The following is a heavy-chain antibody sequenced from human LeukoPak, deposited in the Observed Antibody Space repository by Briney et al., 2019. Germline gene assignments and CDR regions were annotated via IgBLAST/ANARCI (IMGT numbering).Heavy chain of an antibody. CDR2: FVPEDGET. CDR1: GYTLTELS. D-gene: IGHD3-10*01. J-gene: IGHJ4*02. V-gene: IGHV1-24*01. CDR3: VTGSRSVLPWFGEFDY. Sequence: ASVKVSCKVSGYTLTELSMHWVRQAPGKGLEWMGGFVPEDGETIYAQKFQGRVTMTEDTSTDTAYMELSSLRSEDTAVYYCVTGSRSVLPWFGEFDYWGQGTLVTVSS.